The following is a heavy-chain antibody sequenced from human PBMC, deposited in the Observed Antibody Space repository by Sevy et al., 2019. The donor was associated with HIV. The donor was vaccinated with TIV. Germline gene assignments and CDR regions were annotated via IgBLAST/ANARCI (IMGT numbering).Heavy chain of an antibody. J-gene: IGHJ4*02. D-gene: IGHD5-18*01. CDR1: GYTFTGYY. V-gene: IGHV1-2*02. CDR3: ARDGGLVDTAIGSDY. CDR2: INPNSGGT. Sequence: ASVKVSCKASGYTFTGYYMHWVRQAPGQGLEWMGWINPNSGGTNYAQKFQGRVTMTRDTSISTAYMELSRLRSDDTAVYYCARDGGLVDTAIGSDYWGQGTLVTVSS.